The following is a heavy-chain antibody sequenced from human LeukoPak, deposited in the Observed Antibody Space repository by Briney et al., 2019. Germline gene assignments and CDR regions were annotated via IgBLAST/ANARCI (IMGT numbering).Heavy chain of an antibody. CDR3: ATGEYYGSGTLDV. CDR2: FDPEDGET. D-gene: IGHD3-10*01. Sequence: ASVKVSCKVSGYTLTELSMHWVRQAPGKGLEWMGGFDPEDGETIYAQKFQGGVTMTEDTSTDTAYMELSSLRSEDTAVYYCATGEYYGSGTLDVWGQGTTVTVSS. V-gene: IGHV1-24*01. CDR1: GYTLTELS. J-gene: IGHJ6*02.